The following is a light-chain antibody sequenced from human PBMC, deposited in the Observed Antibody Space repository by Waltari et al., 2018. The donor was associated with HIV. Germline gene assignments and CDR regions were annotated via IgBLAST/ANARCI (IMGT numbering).Light chain of an antibody. J-gene: IGLJ3*02. V-gene: IGLV1-44*01. CDR3: AAWDDSLNGWV. CDR2: SNA. CDR1: RSNIRSNT. Sequence: QSVLTQPPSASGTPGQRVTISCSGSRSNIRSNTVSWYQQLPGTAPKLLIYSNAQRPSGVPDRFSGSKSGTSASLAISGLQSEDEADYYCAAWDDSLNGWVFGGGTKLTVL.